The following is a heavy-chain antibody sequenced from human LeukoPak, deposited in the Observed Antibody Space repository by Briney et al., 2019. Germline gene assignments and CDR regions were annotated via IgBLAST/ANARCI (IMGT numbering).Heavy chain of an antibody. Sequence: SETLSLTCTVSGGSISSYYWSWIRQPAWKGLEWIGRIYTSGSTHYNPSLKSRVTMSVDTSKNQFSLRLSSVTAADTAVYYCARGGPGYSSSWYGYWGQGTLVTVSS. D-gene: IGHD6-13*01. CDR3: ARGGPGYSSSWYGY. J-gene: IGHJ4*02. CDR2: IYTSGST. CDR1: GGSISSYY. V-gene: IGHV4-4*07.